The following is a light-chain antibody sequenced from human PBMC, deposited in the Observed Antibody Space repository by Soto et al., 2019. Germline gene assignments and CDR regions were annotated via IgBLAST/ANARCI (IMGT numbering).Light chain of an antibody. V-gene: IGKV1-39*01. J-gene: IGKJ5*01. CDR1: QNIDNH. Sequence: DIQLTQSPSSLSASVGDSVSISCRASQNIDNHLNWYRQRSEEAPEVLIYAASALRDGVSSRVSGRGYGTEVTLTITKLVPEDFATYYCQQSSNSPPITFGQGTRL. CDR2: AAS. CDR3: QQSSNSPPIT.